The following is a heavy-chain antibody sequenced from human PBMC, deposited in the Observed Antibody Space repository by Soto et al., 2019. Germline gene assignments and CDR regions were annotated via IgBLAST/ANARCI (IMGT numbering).Heavy chain of an antibody. CDR2: IYHSGST. V-gene: IGHV4-4*02. Sequence: QVQLQESGPGLVKPSGTLSLTCAVSGGSISSSNWWSWVRQPPGKGLEWIGEIYHSGSTNYNPSLKSRVTISVDKSKNQFSLKLSSVTAADTAVYYCARDRYYDSSGYYFKAGWFDPWRQGTLVTVSS. J-gene: IGHJ5*02. D-gene: IGHD3-22*01. CDR3: ARDRYYDSSGYYFKAGWFDP. CDR1: GGSISSSNW.